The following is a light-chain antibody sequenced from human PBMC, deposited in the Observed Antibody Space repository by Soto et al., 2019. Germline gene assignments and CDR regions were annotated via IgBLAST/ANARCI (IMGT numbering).Light chain of an antibody. Sequence: QSALTQPASVSGSPGQSITISCTGASSDAGTYNLVSWYQQHPGKAPKLIIYEGSKRPSGVSNRFSGSKSGDTASLSISGLQADDEADYYCCSFARGTTYVFGTGTKVTVL. V-gene: IGLV2-23*01. J-gene: IGLJ1*01. CDR3: CSFARGTTYV. CDR1: SSDAGTYNL. CDR2: EGS.